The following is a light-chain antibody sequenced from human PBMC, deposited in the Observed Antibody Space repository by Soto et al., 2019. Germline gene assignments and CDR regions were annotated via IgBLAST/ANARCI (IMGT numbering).Light chain of an antibody. V-gene: IGKV3-15*01. CDR2: GAS. CDR1: QSVSSN. CDR3: QQYNNWPSIT. Sequence: EIVMRESLATFSGSTGEPPTIPCTASQSVSSNLAWYQQKPGQAPRLLIYGASTRATGIPARFSGSGSGTEFTLTISSLQSEDFAVYYCQQYNNWPSITFGQGTRLEI. J-gene: IGKJ5*01.